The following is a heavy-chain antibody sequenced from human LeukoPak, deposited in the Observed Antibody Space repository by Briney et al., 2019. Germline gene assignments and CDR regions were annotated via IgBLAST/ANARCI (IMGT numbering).Heavy chain of an antibody. CDR3: ARDTYDSSGYYAHLDY. V-gene: IGHV3-7*01. CDR2: IKQDGIEK. D-gene: IGHD3-22*01. J-gene: IGHJ4*02. CDR1: GFTFSSYW. Sequence: PGGSLRLSCAASGFTFSSYWMSWVRQAPGKGLEWEANIKQDGIEKYYVDSVKGRFTISRDNAKNSLYLQMSSLRAEDTAVYYCARDTYDSSGYYAHLDYWGQGTLVTVSS.